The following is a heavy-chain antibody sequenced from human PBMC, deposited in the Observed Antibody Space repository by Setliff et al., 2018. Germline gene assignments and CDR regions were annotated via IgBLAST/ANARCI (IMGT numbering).Heavy chain of an antibody. CDR2: ISPNTGNV. D-gene: IGHD2-2*01. Sequence: ASVKVSCKASGYTFAGYYMHWVRQAPGQGLEWMGWISPNTGNVYSAQRFQGRVTLTTYTYTGTAYMEVKSLTSDDTAVYYCARLVRYCTRTSCQRTPGAEYWGQGTLVTVSS. CDR3: ARLVRYCTRTSCQRTPGAEY. CDR1: GYTFAGYY. J-gene: IGHJ4*02. V-gene: IGHV1-18*04.